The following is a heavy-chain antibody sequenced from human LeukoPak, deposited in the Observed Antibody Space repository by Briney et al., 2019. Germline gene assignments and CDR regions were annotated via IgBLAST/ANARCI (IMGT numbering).Heavy chain of an antibody. J-gene: IGHJ4*02. V-gene: IGHV3-30*18. CDR2: MSYDGFNK. D-gene: IGHD5-18*01. CDR3: AKTKGYSYGYYFDY. Sequence: GGSLRLSCAASGFTFSSYTMHWVRQSLGKGLEWVAVMSYDGFNKYYADSVKGRFTISRDNSKNTLYLQMNSLRAEDTAVYYCAKTKGYSYGYYFDYWGQGTLVTVSS. CDR1: GFTFSSYT.